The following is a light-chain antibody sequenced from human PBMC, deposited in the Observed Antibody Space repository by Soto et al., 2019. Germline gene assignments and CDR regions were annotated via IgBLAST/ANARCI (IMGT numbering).Light chain of an antibody. Sequence: EIAMTQSPATLSVSPGERATLSCRASQSVSSKLAWYQQKPGQAPRLLIYDASTRATGIPARFSGSGSGTEFTLTISSLQSEDFAVCYCQQFNNWPRTLGQGTKVDIK. V-gene: IGKV3-15*01. CDR2: DAS. CDR1: QSVSSK. CDR3: QQFNNWPRT. J-gene: IGKJ1*01.